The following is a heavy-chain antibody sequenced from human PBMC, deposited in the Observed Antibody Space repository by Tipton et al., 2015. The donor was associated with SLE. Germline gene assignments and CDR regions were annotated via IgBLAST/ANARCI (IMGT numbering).Heavy chain of an antibody. Sequence: TLSLTCAVYGGSFSGYHWTWIRRPPGQGLEWIGEIADTGSPNYNPSLKSRATISLDTSKSQFSLILNSLTAADTAVYYCARGPFQRWPPGAYWGQGTLVTVSS. CDR2: IADTGSP. CDR1: GGSFSGYH. V-gene: IGHV4-34*01. J-gene: IGHJ4*02. CDR3: ARGPFQRWPPGAY. D-gene: IGHD6-19*01.